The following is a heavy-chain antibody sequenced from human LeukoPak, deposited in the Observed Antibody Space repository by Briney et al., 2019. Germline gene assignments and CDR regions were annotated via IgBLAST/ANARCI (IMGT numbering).Heavy chain of an antibody. CDR2: ISYDGSNK. Sequence: QSGRSPRLSCAASGFTFSSYVIHWVRQAPGKGLEWVAVISYDGSNKYYADSVKGRFTISRDNSKNTLYLQMNSLRAEDTAVYYCARGSYYYDSIGPDYWGQGTLVTVSS. CDR1: GFTFSSYV. D-gene: IGHD3-22*01. CDR3: ARGSYYYDSIGPDY. J-gene: IGHJ4*02. V-gene: IGHV3-30*04.